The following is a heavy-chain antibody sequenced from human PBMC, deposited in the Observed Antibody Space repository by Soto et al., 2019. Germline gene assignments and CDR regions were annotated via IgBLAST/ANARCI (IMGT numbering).Heavy chain of an antibody. CDR1: GFTFSSYA. V-gene: IGHV3-30-3*01. D-gene: IGHD3-22*01. J-gene: IGHJ4*02. Sequence: GGSLRLSCAASGFTFSSYAMHWVRQAPGKGLEWVAVISYDGSNKYYADSVKGRFTISRDNSKNTLYLQMNSLRAEDTAVYYCARGMYYYDSSGYYHYWGQGTLVTVSS. CDR2: ISYDGSNK. CDR3: ARGMYYYDSSGYYHY.